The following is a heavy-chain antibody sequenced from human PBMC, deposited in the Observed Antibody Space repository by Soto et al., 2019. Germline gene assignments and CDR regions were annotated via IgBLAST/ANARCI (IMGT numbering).Heavy chain of an antibody. J-gene: IGHJ4*02. D-gene: IGHD2-15*01. CDR2: IIPIFGTA. CDR3: ARAMGYWSGGSCYSFDY. Sequence: QVQLVQSGAEVKKPGSSVKVSCKASGGTFSSYAISWVRQAPGQGLEWMGGIIPIFGTANYAQKFQGRVTITADKATSQAYLELSSLRSEDTAVYYCARAMGYWSGGSCYSFDYWGQGTLVTVSS. V-gene: IGHV1-69*06. CDR1: GGTFSSYA.